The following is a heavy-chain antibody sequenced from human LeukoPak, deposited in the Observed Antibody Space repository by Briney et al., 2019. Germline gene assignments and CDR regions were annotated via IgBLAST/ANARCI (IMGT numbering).Heavy chain of an antibody. J-gene: IGHJ4*02. D-gene: IGHD3-16*01. V-gene: IGHV3-53*01. CDR1: GFTVSSNY. CDR2: IYSGGST. CDR3: GRELITISGECYFDL. Sequence: PGGSLRLSCAASGFTVSSNYMSWVRQAPGKALEWVSVIYSGGSTYYADSVKGRFTISRDNYKNTLYLQMNSLRAEATAVVYRGRELITISGECYFDLGGRETLVSVS.